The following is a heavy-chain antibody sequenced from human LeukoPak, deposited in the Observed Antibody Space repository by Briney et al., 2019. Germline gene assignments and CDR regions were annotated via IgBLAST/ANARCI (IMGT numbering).Heavy chain of an antibody. Sequence: GGSLRLSCEASGFNFSIYGMSWVRQAPGMGLEWVSTIYRGGSSFYADSVKGRFTISRDNSKNTLYLQMDSLRAEDTAVYYCASDLSTWFDWGQGTQVTVAS. D-gene: IGHD6-13*01. CDR3: ASDLSTWFD. CDR1: GFNFSIYG. J-gene: IGHJ4*02. V-gene: IGHV3-66*01. CDR2: IYRGGSS.